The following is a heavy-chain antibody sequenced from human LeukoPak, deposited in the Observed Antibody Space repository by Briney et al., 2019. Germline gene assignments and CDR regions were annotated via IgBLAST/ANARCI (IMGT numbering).Heavy chain of an antibody. Sequence: SETLSLTCTVSGDPISSRSYYWDWIRQPPGGGLEWIGSIFYRGSTYYNPSLKSRGAISVDPSKNQFSLKLSSVTAADTAVYYCARDPRWQGAGGGFDIWGQGTMVTVSS. D-gene: IGHD2-15*01. J-gene: IGHJ3*02. CDR2: IFYRGST. CDR1: GDPISSRSYY. CDR3: ARDPRWQGAGGGFDI. V-gene: IGHV4-39*07.